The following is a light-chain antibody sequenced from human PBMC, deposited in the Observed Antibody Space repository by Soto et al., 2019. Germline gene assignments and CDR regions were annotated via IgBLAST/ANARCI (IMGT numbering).Light chain of an antibody. V-gene: IGKV3-11*01. CDR2: DAS. CDR1: QSISNY. J-gene: IGKJ1*01. CDR3: QRRSNWWT. Sequence: DIVLTQSPATLSLSPGERATLSCRASQSISNYLAWYQHRPGQAPRLLIFDASNRATGIPARFSGSGSGTEFTLTISSLEPEDFATYYCQRRSNWWTFGQGTRVEIK.